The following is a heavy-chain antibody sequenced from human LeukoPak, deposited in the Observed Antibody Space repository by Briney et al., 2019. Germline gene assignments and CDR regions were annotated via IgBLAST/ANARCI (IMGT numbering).Heavy chain of an antibody. J-gene: IGHJ4*02. CDR1: GGSTSSSNYY. D-gene: IGHD3-3*01. Sequence: SETLSLTCTVSGGSTSSSNYYWGWIRQPPGKGLEWIGGIHYSGNTYYNPSLKSRVTISVDTSKNQFSLKLSSVTAADTAVYYCARLGAGPTYYDFWSGYSPFYFDYWGQGTLVTVSS. V-gene: IGHV4-39*01. CDR2: IHYSGNT. CDR3: ARLGAGPTYYDFWSGYSPFYFDY.